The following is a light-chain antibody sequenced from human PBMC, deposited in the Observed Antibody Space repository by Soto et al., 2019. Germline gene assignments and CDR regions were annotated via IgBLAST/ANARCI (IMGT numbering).Light chain of an antibody. CDR3: QQINNYPRT. CDR2: AAS. J-gene: IGKJ1*01. V-gene: IGKV1-9*01. Sequence: DIQLTQSPSFLSASVGDRVTITCRASQGISSYLDWSQQKPGKDPKVLIYAASTLQSGVPSRFSGSGSGTEFTLTISSLQPEEFATYYSQQINNYPRTFGQGTKVEIK. CDR1: QGISSY.